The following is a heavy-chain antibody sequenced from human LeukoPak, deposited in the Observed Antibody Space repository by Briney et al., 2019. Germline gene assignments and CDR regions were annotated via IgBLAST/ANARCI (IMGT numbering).Heavy chain of an antibody. V-gene: IGHV1-69*04. D-gene: IGHD1-26*01. Sequence: EASVKVSCKASGGTFSSYAISWVRQAPGQGLEWMGRIIPILGIANYAQKFQGRVTITADKSTSTAYMELSSLRSEDTAVYYCARSQIEARTLDYWGQGTLVTVSS. CDR2: IIPILGIA. CDR3: ARSQIEARTLDY. CDR1: GGTFSSYA. J-gene: IGHJ4*02.